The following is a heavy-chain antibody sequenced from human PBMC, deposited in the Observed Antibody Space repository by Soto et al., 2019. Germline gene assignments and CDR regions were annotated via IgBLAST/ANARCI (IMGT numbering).Heavy chain of an antibody. CDR2: IYYSGST. D-gene: IGHD2-15*01. CDR1: GGSISSYY. V-gene: IGHV4-59*12. J-gene: IGHJ4*02. Sequence: PSETLSLTCTVSGGSISSYYWSWIRQPPGKGLEWIGYIYYSGSTNYNPSLKSRVTISVDTSKNQFSLKLSSVTAADTAVYYCARGDCSGGTCYRFNFENWGQGTLVTVSS. CDR3: ARGDCSGGTCYRFNFEN.